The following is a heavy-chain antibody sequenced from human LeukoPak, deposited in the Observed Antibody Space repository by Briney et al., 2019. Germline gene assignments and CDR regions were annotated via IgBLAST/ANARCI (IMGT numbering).Heavy chain of an antibody. CDR3: ASGGVVVPAATTATPTYYYYYYMDV. CDR1: GYTFTGYY. J-gene: IGHJ6*03. Sequence: ASVKVSCKASGYTFTGYYMHWVRQAPGQGLEWMGWINPNSGGTNYAQKFQGRVTVTRDTSISTAYMELSRLRSDDTAVYYCASGGVVVPAATTATPTYYYYYYMDVWGKGTTVTVSS. CDR2: INPNSGGT. V-gene: IGHV1-2*02. D-gene: IGHD2-2*01.